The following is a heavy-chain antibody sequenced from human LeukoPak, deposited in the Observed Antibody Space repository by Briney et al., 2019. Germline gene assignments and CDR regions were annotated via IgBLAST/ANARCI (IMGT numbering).Heavy chain of an antibody. V-gene: IGHV3-66*01. CDR3: AREDCSGGSCYGRTNWLDP. J-gene: IGHJ5*02. CDR2: TYGGGNT. D-gene: IGHD2-15*01. Sequence: PGGSLRLSCAASGLRVSSTHMSSVRQAPGKGLEWVSLTYGGGNTYKAESVKGRFSISRDSSKNPLYVQMSSLRVEDTAVYYYAREDCSGGSCYGRTNWLDPWGQGTLVTVSS. CDR1: GLRVSSTH.